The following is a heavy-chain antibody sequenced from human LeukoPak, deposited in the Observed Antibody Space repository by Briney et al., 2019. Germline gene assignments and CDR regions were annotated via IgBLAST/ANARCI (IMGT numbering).Heavy chain of an antibody. J-gene: IGHJ4*02. CDR2: IYYSGNT. CDR1: GGSVSSSSYY. D-gene: IGHD5-12*01. CDR3: ARVYSGYDYPFDF. Sequence: PETPSLTCTVSGGSVSSSSYYWGWIRQPPGRGLEWIGNIYYSGNTYYNPSLKSRVTISVDTSKHHFPLKLTSVTAADTAVYYCARVYSGYDYPFDFWGESSLDPVSS. V-gene: IGHV4-39*02.